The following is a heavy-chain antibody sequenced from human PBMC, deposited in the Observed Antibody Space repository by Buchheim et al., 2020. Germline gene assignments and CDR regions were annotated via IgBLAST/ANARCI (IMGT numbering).Heavy chain of an antibody. V-gene: IGHV3-23*01. J-gene: IGHJ1*01. CDR2: ISGSGAGT. CDR3: AKEGRDSSGWYVGDFQH. D-gene: IGHD6-13*01. Sequence: EVQVLESGGGLVQPGGSLRLSCAASGFTFSSYAMNWVRQAPGKGLEWVSVISGSGAGTYYADSVKGRFSISRDNSKNTVYLQMNSLRAEDTAVYYCAKEGRDSSGWYVGDFQHWGQGTL. CDR1: GFTFSSYA.